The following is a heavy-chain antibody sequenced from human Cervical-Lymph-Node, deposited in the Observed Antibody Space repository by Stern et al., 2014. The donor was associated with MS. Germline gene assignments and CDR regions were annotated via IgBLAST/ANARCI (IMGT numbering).Heavy chain of an antibody. D-gene: IGHD6-6*01. J-gene: IGHJ6*02. V-gene: IGHV3-30*18. CDR1: GFTFSSYG. Sequence: VQLVESGGGVVQPGRSLRLSCAASGFTFSSYGMHWVRQAPGKGLEWVAVISYDGSNKYYAVSVKGRFTISRDNSKNTLYLQMNSLRAEDTAVYYCAKSSSPSHYYYYGMDVWGQGTTVTVSS. CDR3: AKSSSPSHYYYYGMDV. CDR2: ISYDGSNK.